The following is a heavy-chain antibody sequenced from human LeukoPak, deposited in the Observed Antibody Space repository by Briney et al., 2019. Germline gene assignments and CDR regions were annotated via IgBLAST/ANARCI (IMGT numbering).Heavy chain of an antibody. CDR2: IYYSGST. V-gene: IGHV4-61*01. CDR1: GGSISSSSYY. J-gene: IGHJ4*02. CDR3: ASCPLGYDSSGYYSY. D-gene: IGHD3-22*01. Sequence: PSETLSLTCTVSGGSISSSSYYWSWIRQTPGKGLEWIGYIYYSGSTNYNPSLKSRVTISVDTSKNQFSLKLSSVTAADTAVYYCASCPLGYDSSGYYSYWGQGTLVTVSS.